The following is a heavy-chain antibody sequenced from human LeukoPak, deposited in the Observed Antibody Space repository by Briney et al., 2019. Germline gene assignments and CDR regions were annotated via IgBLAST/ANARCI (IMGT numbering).Heavy chain of an antibody. J-gene: IGHJ4*02. CDR2: MSNNGSSA. Sequence: GGSLRLSCAASGFNFSDYYMTWIRQAPGKGLEWLSYMSNNGSSAYYRDSAKGRFTISRDNAKNALYQEMNSLTVEDTAVYYCARRKRAFDYWGRGTLVTVST. CDR1: GFNFSDYY. CDR3: ARRKRAFDY. V-gene: IGHV3-11*01.